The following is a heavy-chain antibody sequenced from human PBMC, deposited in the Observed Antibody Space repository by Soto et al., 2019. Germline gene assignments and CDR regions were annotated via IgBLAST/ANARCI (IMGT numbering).Heavy chain of an antibody. Sequence: QVQLQESGPGLVKPSQTLSLTCTVSGGSISSGDYYWSWISQPPGKGLEWIGYIDSSGSTYYNPSLTTRVTLSVDTPKTQFSLKLRSVTASDTAVYDCARDRVGYSTGLDYYYYYGMDVCGQGTTVTVSS. D-gene: IGHD2-15*01. J-gene: IGHJ6*02. CDR1: GGSISSGDYY. CDR2: IDSSGST. CDR3: ARDRVGYSTGLDYYYYYGMDV. V-gene: IGHV4-30-4*01.